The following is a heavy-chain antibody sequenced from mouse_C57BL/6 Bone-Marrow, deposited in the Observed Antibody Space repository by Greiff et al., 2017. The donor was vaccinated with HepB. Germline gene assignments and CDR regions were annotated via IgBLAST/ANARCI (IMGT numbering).Heavy chain of an antibody. J-gene: IGHJ3*01. CDR2: IYPGNSDT. CDR3: TIHYDSSYVWFAY. Sequence: EVQLQQSGTVLARPGASVKMSCKTSGYTFTSYWMHWVKQRPGQGLEWIGAIYPGNSDTSYKQKFKGKAKLTAVTSASTVYMELSSLTNADSAVYYCTIHYDSSYVWFAYWGQGTLVTVSA. CDR1: GYTFTSYW. D-gene: IGHD1-1*01. V-gene: IGHV1-5*01.